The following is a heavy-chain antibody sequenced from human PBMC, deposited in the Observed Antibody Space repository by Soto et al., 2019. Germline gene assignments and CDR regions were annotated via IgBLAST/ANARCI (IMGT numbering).Heavy chain of an antibody. V-gene: IGHV4-39*01. CDR2: IYYSGST. CDR1: GGSISSSAYY. Sequence: QLQLQESGPGLVKPSESLSLTCTVSGGSISSSAYYWAWIRQPPGKGLEWIGTIYYSGSTYYNPSLKSRVTLSVEMSKNQFSLKLNSVTAADTAVYYCARPDGSGYFDFDLWGRGTLVTVSS. CDR3: ARPDGSGYFDFDL. J-gene: IGHJ4*02. D-gene: IGHD3-22*01.